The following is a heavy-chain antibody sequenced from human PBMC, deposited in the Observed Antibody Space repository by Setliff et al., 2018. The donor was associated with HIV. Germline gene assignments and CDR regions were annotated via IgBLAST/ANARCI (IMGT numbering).Heavy chain of an antibody. CDR3: ARGRDYTGSWFRPFYLDF. V-gene: IGHV4-39*02. D-gene: IGHD3-3*01. CDR1: GASFSSGGYY. Sequence: SETLSLTCTVSGASFSSGGYYWTWIRQPPGKGLEWLGEINHSGSTAYNLALESRVSMSIDTSKNQFSLKLTSVTAADTAIYYCARGRDYTGSWFRPFYLDFWGHGNLVTVSS. J-gene: IGHJ4*01. CDR2: INHSGST.